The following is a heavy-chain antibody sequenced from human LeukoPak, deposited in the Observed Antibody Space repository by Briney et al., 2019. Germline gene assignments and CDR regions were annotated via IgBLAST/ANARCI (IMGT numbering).Heavy chain of an antibody. D-gene: IGHD5-18*01. V-gene: IGHV4-4*09. CDR3: ARTARVFDY. CDR2: TYISGDT. Sequence: SETLSLPCTVSGYSITSVYWSWVRTPPGKGLEVIGYTYISGDTNYNPSLKSRVTISLDTSKNQVSLKMSSVTAADTAVYYCARTARVFDYWGQGILVTVSS. CDR1: GYSITSVY. J-gene: IGHJ4*02.